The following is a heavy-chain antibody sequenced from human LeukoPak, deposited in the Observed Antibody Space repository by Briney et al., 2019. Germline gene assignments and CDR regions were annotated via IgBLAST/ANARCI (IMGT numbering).Heavy chain of an antibody. Sequence: PSETLSLTCTVSGYSISSGYSWSWIRQPPGKGLEWIGNIFHTGSTYYNPSLKSRVTISVDTSKNQFYLKLNSVTAADTAVFYCARLRCSGGSCFWFDYWGQGTLVTVSS. CDR3: ARLRCSGGSCFWFDY. J-gene: IGHJ4*02. V-gene: IGHV4-38-2*02. CDR1: GYSISSGYS. CDR2: IFHTGST. D-gene: IGHD2-15*01.